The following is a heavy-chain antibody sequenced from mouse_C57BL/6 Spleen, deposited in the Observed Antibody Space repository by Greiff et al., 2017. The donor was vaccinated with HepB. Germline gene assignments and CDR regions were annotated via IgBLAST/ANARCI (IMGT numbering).Heavy chain of an antibody. J-gene: IGHJ3*01. CDR1: GYTFTSYW. CDR3: ARVKETPSPWFAY. CDR2: IDPSDSYT. Sequence: QVQLQQSGAELVKPGASVKLSCKASGYTFTSYWMQWVKQRPGQGLEWIGEIDPSDSYTNYNQKFKGKATLTVDTSSSTAYMQLSSLTSEDSAVYYCARVKETPSPWFAYWGQGTLVTVSA. V-gene: IGHV1-50*01.